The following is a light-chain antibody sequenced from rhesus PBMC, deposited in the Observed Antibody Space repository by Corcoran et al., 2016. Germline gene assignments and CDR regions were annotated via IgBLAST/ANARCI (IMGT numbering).Light chain of an antibody. J-gene: IGKJ1*01. CDR1: QGITND. V-gene: IGKV1-25*01. Sequence: DIQMTQSPSSLSASVGDRVTITCRASQGITNDLAWYQQKPGETPKLLIYEASSLQSGIPSRFSGSGSGTDFTLTISSLQSEDCATYYCQHYYSTPWTFGQGTKVEIK. CDR2: EAS. CDR3: QHYYSTPWT.